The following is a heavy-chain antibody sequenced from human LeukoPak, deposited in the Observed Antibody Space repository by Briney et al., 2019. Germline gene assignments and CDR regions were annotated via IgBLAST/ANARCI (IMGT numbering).Heavy chain of an antibody. J-gene: IGHJ5*02. V-gene: IGHV3-23*01. CDR2: IIGSAVNT. CDR1: GLTVSSYA. Sequence: GGSLRLSCGASGLTVSSYAMSWVRQAPGKGLEWVSTIIGSAVNTYYADSVKGRFTISRDDSKNTVYLQMNSLRAEDTAVYYCAASSWLYNWFDPWGQGTLVTVSS. D-gene: IGHD6-13*01. CDR3: AASSWLYNWFDP.